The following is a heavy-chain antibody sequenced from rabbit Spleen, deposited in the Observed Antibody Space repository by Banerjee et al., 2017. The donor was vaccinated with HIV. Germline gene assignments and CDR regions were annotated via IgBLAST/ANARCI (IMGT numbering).Heavy chain of an antibody. J-gene: IGHJ6*01. Sequence: QEQLVESGGGLVQPGASLTLTCTASGFSFSSSYWICWVRQAPGKGLEWVACIDSGSSGFTYFATWAKGRFTCSKTSSTTVTLQMTTLTAADTATYFCARDTGTSFSTYGMDLWGQGTLVTVS. V-gene: IGHV1S45*01. CDR1: GFSFSSSYW. CDR3: ARDTGTSFSTYGMDL. CDR2: IDSGSSGFT. D-gene: IGHD8-1*01.